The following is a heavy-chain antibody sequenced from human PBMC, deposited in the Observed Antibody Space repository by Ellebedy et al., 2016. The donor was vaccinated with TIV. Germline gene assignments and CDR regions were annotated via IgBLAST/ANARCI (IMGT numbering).Heavy chain of an antibody. Sequence: MPAETLSLTCAVSGDSINGYYWSGIRQPPGKGLEYIGHIYYIGTTNYNPSLKSRVTISVDTSKTQVSLKLRSLTAADTAVYFCARQGPYDFDLDYWGQGILVTFSS. CDR3: ARQGPYDFDLDY. CDR1: GDSINGYY. CDR2: IYYIGTT. V-gene: IGHV4-59*08. D-gene: IGHD3-3*01. J-gene: IGHJ4*02.